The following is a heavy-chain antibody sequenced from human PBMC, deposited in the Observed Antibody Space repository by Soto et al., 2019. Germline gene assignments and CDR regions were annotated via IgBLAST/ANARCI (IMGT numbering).Heavy chain of an antibody. CDR3: ALRYSVTYGVDY. Sequence: QVQLVESGGGVVQPGRSLRLSCAASGFTFSTYGMHWVRQAPGKGLEWVAVIWFDGSKENYADSVKGRFTISRDNSKNTLYLQMNSLRVEDTAVYYCALRYSVTYGVDYWGQGTLVTVSS. CDR1: GFTFSTYG. V-gene: IGHV3-33*01. J-gene: IGHJ4*02. CDR2: IWFDGSKE. D-gene: IGHD1-26*01.